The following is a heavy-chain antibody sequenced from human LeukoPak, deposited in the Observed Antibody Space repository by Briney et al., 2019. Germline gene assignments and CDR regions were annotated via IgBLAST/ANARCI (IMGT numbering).Heavy chain of an antibody. CDR2: IKQDESEK. CDR3: ARDQVYAFWSGRFDYYYYYMDV. Sequence: PGGSLRLSCAASGFTFSSYWMSWVRQAPGKGLEWMANIKQDESEKYYVDSVKGRFTISRDNAKNSLYLQMNSLRAEDTAVYYCARDQVYAFWSGRFDYYYYYMDVWGKGTTVTVSS. J-gene: IGHJ6*03. V-gene: IGHV3-7*01. CDR1: GFTFSSYW. D-gene: IGHD3-3*01.